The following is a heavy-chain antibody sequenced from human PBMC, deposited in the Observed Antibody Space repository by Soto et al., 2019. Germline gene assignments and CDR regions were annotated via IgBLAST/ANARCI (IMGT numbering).Heavy chain of an antibody. CDR3: ARDRVSYYYGMDV. CDR2: ISSSSSYI. V-gene: IGHV3-21*01. D-gene: IGHD6-6*01. CDR1: GFTFSSYS. J-gene: IGHJ6*02. Sequence: EVQLVESGGGLVKPGGSLRLSCAASGFTFSSYSMNWVRQAPGKGLEWVSSISSSSSYIYYADSVKGRFTISRDNAKKSLHLQMNRLRAEDTDVYYRARDRVSYYYGMDVWGQGTTVTVSS.